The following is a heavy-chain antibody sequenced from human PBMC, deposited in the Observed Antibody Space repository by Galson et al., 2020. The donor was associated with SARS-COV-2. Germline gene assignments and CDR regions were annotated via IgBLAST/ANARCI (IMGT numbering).Heavy chain of an antibody. CDR2: VSSRGDDI. D-gene: IGHD3-3*02. J-gene: IGHJ6*02. Sequence: GGSLRLSCAASGFTFSSHSMAWVRQAPGKGPEWVAAVSSRGDDIYYAASVKGRFTISRDNSKNTLYLQMNDLRGEDTAIYYCAKGAPSIRRSNGVDVWGQGTTVTVSS. CDR1: GFTFSSHS. V-gene: IGHV3-23*01. CDR3: AKGAPSIRRSNGVDV.